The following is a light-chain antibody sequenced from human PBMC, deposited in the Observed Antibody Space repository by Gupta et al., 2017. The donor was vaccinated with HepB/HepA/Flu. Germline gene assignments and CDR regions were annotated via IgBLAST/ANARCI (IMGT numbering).Light chain of an antibody. CDR2: AAS. Sequence: DIQMTQSPSSLSASVGDRVTITCRASQSISSYLNWYQQKPGKAPKLLIYAASSVQSGVPSRFSGSGSGTDFTLTISRLQPEDFATYYCQQSDSTPWTFGQGTKVEIK. J-gene: IGKJ1*01. V-gene: IGKV1-39*01. CDR3: QQSDSTPWT. CDR1: QSISSY.